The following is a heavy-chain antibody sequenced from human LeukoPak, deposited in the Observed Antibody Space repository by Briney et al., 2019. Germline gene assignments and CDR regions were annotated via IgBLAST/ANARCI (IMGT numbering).Heavy chain of an antibody. CDR1: GGSISSSSYY. D-gene: IGHD1-1*01. CDR3: AIHGVYNWNDYAFDV. J-gene: IGHJ3*01. CDR2: IYYSGST. V-gene: IGHV4-61*05. Sequence: SETLSLTCTVSGGSISSSSYYWGWIRQPPGKGLEWIGYIYYSGSTNYNPPLKSRVTISVDTSKNQFSLKLSSVTAADTAVYYCAIHGVYNWNDYAFDVWGQGTMVTVSS.